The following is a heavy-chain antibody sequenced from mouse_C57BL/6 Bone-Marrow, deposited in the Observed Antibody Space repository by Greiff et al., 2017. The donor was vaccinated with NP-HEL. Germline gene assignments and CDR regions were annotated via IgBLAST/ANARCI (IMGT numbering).Heavy chain of an antibody. V-gene: IGHV14-4*01. CDR2: IDPENGDT. J-gene: IGHJ2*01. D-gene: IGHD1-1*01. CDR1: GFNIKDDY. CDR3: ATESIYYYGSSYRFDD. Sequence: VQLQESGAELVRPGASVKLSCTASGFNIKDDYMHWVKQRPEQGLEWIGWIDPENGDTEYASKFQGKATLTADTSSNTAYLQLSSLTSEDTAVDYCATESIYYYGSSYRFDDWGQGTTLTVSS.